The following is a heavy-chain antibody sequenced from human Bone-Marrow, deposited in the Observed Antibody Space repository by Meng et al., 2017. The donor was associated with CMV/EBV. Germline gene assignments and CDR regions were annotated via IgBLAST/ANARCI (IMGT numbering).Heavy chain of an antibody. D-gene: IGHD5-24*01. Sequence: GESLKISCAASGFTFNRYGMHWVRQAPGKGLEWVAFIRYDGSNKDYGDSVKGRFTISRDNSKNTLYLQMGSLRAEDMAVYYCARMKRDGYNYYYGMDVWGQGTTVTVSS. CDR2: IRYDGSNK. CDR1: GFTFNRYG. J-gene: IGHJ6*02. V-gene: IGHV3-30*02. CDR3: ARMKRDGYNYYYGMDV.